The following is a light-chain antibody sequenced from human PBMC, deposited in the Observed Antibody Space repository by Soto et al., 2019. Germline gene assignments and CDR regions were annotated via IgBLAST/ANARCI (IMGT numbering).Light chain of an antibody. CDR2: GAS. V-gene: IGKV3-20*01. J-gene: IGKJ1*01. CDR3: QQSGNSLWT. Sequence: EIVLTQSPGTLSLSPGERATLSCRAIQSVSSSYLAWYQQKPGQAPRLLIYGASSRATGIPDRFSGSGSGTDFTLTISRLEPEDFAVYYCQQSGNSLWTFGQGTKVEIK. CDR1: QSVSSSY.